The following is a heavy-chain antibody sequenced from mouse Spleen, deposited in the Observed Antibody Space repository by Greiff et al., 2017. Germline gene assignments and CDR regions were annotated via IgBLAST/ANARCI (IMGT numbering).Heavy chain of an antibody. CDR2: ISSGGSYT. CDR3: ASAIYYDPYFDY. D-gene: IGHD2-4*01. Sequence: EVQLVESGGDLVKPGGSLKLSCAASGFTFSSYGMSWVRQTPDKRLEWVATISSGGSYTYYPDSVKGRFTISRDNAKNTLYLQMSSLKSEDTAMYYCASAIYYDPYFDYWGQGTTLTVSS. CDR1: GFTFSSYG. V-gene: IGHV5-6*01. J-gene: IGHJ2*01.